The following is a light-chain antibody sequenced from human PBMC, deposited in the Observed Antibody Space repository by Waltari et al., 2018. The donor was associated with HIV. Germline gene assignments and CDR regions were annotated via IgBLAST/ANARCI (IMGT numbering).Light chain of an antibody. V-gene: IGKV3-20*01. CDR1: QSVSSSY. CDR2: GAS. Sequence: IVLTQSPGTLSLSPGERATLSCRASQSVSSSYLAWYQQKPGQAPKLLIYGASARATGIPDRFSGSESGTDFFLTITRLEPEDFAVYYCQQYGSSPYTFGQGTKLEI. J-gene: IGKJ2*01. CDR3: QQYGSSPYT.